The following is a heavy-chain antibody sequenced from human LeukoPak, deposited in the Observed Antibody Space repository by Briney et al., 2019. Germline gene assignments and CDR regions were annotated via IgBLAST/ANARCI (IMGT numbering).Heavy chain of an antibody. CDR1: GYSFTSYW. J-gene: IGHJ4*02. CDR3: ARLEWGTSTVPFDY. V-gene: IGHV5-51*01. D-gene: IGHD3-3*01. Sequence: GESLKISFKGSGYSFTSYWIGWVRPMPGKGLEWMGIIYPGDSDTRYSPSFQGQVPISADKSISTAYLQWSSLKASDTAMYYCARLEWGTSTVPFDYWGQGTLVTVSS. CDR2: IYPGDSDT.